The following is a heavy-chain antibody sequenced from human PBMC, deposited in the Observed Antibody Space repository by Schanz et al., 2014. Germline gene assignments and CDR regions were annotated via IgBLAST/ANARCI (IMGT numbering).Heavy chain of an antibody. D-gene: IGHD3-9*01. V-gene: IGHV3-23*04. Sequence: EVQLVESGGGLVKPGGSLRLSCAASGFTFSSYAMGWVRQARGKGLEWVSALSEGGGGTHYADSVRGRFTISSDSSKNTLYLQMSSLRADDTAVYYCAKAADWPVTRFDPWGQGTLVTVSS. J-gene: IGHJ5*02. CDR2: LSEGGGGT. CDR3: AKAADWPVTRFDP. CDR1: GFTFSSYA.